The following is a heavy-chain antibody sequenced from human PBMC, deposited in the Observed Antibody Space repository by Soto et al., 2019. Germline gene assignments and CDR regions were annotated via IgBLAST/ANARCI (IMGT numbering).Heavy chain of an antibody. CDR3: ARHGALGVRGVRYGMDV. CDR1: GGSISSSSYY. Sequence: PSEALSLTCTVSGGSISSSSYYCGWIRQPPGKGLEWIGSIYYSGSTYYNPSLKSRVTISVDTSKNRLSLKLSSVTAADTAVYYCARHGALGVRGVRYGMDVWGQGTTVTVSS. J-gene: IGHJ6*02. V-gene: IGHV4-39*01. CDR2: IYYSGST. D-gene: IGHD3-10*01.